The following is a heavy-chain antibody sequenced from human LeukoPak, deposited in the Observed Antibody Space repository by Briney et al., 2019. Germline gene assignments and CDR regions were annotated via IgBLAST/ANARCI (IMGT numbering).Heavy chain of an antibody. J-gene: IGHJ6*03. CDR1: GGTFSSYA. D-gene: IGHD3-10*01. V-gene: IGHV1-69*13. CDR3: ARVGIGWGNYYYYYMDV. CDR2: IIPIFGTA. Sequence: ASVTVSCKASGGTFSSYAISWVRQAPGQGLEWMGGIIPIFGTANYAQKFQGRVTITADESTSTAYMELSSLRSEDTAVYYCARVGIGWGNYYYYYMDVWGKGTTVTVSS.